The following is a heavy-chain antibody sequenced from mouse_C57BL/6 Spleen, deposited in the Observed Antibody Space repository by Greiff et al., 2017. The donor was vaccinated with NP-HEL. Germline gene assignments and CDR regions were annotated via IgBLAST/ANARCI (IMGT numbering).Heavy chain of an antibody. CDR3: ARSSWDAFFDY. J-gene: IGHJ2*01. CDR2: IYPGDGDT. CDR1: GYAFSSSW. Sequence: VKLQQSGPELVKPGASVKISCKASGYAFSSSWMNWVKQRPGKGLEWIGRIYPGDGDTNYNGKFKGKATLTADKSSSTAYMQLSSLTSEDSAVYCGARSSWDAFFDYWGQGTTLTVSS. D-gene: IGHD4-1*01. V-gene: IGHV1-82*01.